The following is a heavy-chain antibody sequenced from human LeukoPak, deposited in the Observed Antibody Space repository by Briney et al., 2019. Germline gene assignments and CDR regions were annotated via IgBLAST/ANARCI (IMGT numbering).Heavy chain of an antibody. J-gene: IGHJ5*02. CDR2: ISSGISYI. CDR1: GFTFTSHS. CDR3: ARGGISSWSQAIWFDP. Sequence: GSLRLSCAASGFTFTSHSMNWVRQAPGKGLEWVSSISSGISYIYYADSVKGRFTISRDNAKNSLYLQMNSLRAEDTAVYYCARGGISSWSQAIWFDPWGQGTLVTVSS. V-gene: IGHV3-21*01. D-gene: IGHD6-13*01.